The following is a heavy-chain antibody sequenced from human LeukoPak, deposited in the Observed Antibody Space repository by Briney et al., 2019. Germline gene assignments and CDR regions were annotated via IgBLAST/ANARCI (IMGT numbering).Heavy chain of an antibody. J-gene: IGHJ3*02. D-gene: IGHD4-23*01. Sequence: SQTLSLTCSVSGASININNYYWSWIRQHPGKGLEWIGYIYYSGSTYYNPSLKSRVTISVDTSKNQFSLKLSSVTAADTAVYYCARGYDYGGNSDALDIWGQGTMVTVSS. CDR2: IYYSGST. CDR1: GASININNYY. CDR3: ARGYDYGGNSDALDI. V-gene: IGHV4-31*03.